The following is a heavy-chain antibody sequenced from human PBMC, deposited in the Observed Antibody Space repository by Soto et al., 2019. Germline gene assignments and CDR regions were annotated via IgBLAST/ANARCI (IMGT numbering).Heavy chain of an antibody. CDR1: GFTFSSYG. D-gene: IGHD1-7*01. CDR2: ISYDGSNK. CDR3: PKGNGWNYDY. Sequence: QVQLVESGGGVVQPGRSLRLSCAASGFTFSSYGMHWVRQAPGKGLEWVAVISYDGSNKYYADSVKGRFTISRDNSKNTLYLQMNSLRAEDTAVYYCPKGNGWNYDYWGQGTLVTVSS. J-gene: IGHJ4*02. V-gene: IGHV3-30*18.